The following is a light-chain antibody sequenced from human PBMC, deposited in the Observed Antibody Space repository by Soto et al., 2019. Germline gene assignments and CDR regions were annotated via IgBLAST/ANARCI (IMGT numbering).Light chain of an antibody. CDR2: DVS. Sequence: SVLTQPASVSGSPGQSITISCTGTSSDFGGYNYVSWYQQHPGKAPKLMIYDVSNRPSGVSNRFSGSKSGNTASLTISGLQAEYEADYYCSSYTSSSTLYVFGTGTKVTVL. J-gene: IGLJ1*01. CDR1: SSDFGGYNY. CDR3: SSYTSSSTLYV. V-gene: IGLV2-14*01.